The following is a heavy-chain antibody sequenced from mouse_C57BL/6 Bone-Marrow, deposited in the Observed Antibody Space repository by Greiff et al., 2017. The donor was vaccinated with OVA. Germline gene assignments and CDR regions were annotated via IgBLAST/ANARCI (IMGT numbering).Heavy chain of an antibody. D-gene: IGHD2-13*01. V-gene: IGHV14-4*01. Sequence: VQLQQSGAELVRPGASVKLSCTASGFNIKDDYMHWVKQRPEQGLEWIGWIDPENGDTEYASKFQGKATITADTSSNTAYLQLSSLTSEDTAVYDCTTSGDYFDYWGQGTTLTVSS. CDR3: TTSGDYFDY. J-gene: IGHJ2*01. CDR2: IDPENGDT. CDR1: GFNIKDDY.